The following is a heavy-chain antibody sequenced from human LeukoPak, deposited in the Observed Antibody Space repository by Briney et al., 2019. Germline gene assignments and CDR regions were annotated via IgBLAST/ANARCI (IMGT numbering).Heavy chain of an antibody. D-gene: IGHD6-13*01. V-gene: IGHV3-23*01. Sequence: GGSLRLSCAASGFTFRSYAMSWVRQAPGKGLAWVSGISDSASSAHYADSVKGRFTISRDNSRNTLYLQMNSLRAEDTAVYYCAKDVKSSTWFARGYFDYWGRGPLVTVSS. J-gene: IGHJ4*02. CDR2: ISDSASSA. CDR3: AKDVKSSTWFARGYFDY. CDR1: GFTFRSYA.